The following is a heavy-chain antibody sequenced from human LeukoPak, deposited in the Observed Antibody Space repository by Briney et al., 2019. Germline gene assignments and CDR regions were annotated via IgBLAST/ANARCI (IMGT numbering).Heavy chain of an antibody. CDR3: ARGRTVWWAFDY. CDR1: GGSFSGYY. J-gene: IGHJ4*02. V-gene: IGHV4-34*01. D-gene: IGHD1-26*01. Sequence: SETLSLTCAVYGGSFSGYYWSWIRQPPGKGLEWIGEINHSGSTNYNPSLKSRVTISVDTSKNQFSLKLSSVTAADTAVYYCARGRTVWWAFDYWGQGTLVTVSS. CDR2: INHSGST.